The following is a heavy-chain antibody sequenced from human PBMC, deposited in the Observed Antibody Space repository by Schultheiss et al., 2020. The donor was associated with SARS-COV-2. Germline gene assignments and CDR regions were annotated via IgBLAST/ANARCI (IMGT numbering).Heavy chain of an antibody. J-gene: IGHJ4*02. V-gene: IGHV4-39*07. CDR1: GGSISSYY. CDR3: ARQGGRPGDSSGYQYYFDY. Sequence: SQTLSLTCTVSGGSISSYYWGWIRQPPGKGLEWIGSIYYSGSTYYNPSLKSRVTISVDTSKNQFSLKLSSVTAADTAVYYCARQGGRPGDSSGYQYYFDYWGQGTLVTVSS. CDR2: IYYSGST. D-gene: IGHD3-22*01.